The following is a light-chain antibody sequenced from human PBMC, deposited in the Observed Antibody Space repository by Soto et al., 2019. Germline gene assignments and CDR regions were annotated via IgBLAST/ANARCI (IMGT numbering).Light chain of an antibody. J-gene: IGKJ2*01. CDR2: KAS. Sequence: DIQMTQSPSTLSAFVGDRVTITCRASQNIDTFLAWYQQKPGKAPTFLIYKASSVESGVPSRFSGSGARTEVTLTSSSLQPDDFATYYCQQYTTEPLTFGQGTKLEIK. CDR3: QQYTTEPLT. V-gene: IGKV1-5*03. CDR1: QNIDTF.